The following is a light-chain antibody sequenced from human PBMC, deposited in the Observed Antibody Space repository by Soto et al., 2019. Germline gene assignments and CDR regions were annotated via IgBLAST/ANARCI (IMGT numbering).Light chain of an antibody. CDR1: QSVSIY. J-gene: IGKJ5*01. CDR3: QQSYSTPIT. V-gene: IGKV3-11*01. Sequence: EIVLTQSPATLSLSPGERATLSCRASQSVSIYLAWYPQTPGQAPRLLIYDASNRATGIPAKFSGSGSGTDFTLTISSLQPEDFATYYCQQSYSTPITFGQGTRLEIK. CDR2: DAS.